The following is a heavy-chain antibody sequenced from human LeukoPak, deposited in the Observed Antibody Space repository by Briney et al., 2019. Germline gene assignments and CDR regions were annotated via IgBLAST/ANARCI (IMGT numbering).Heavy chain of an antibody. CDR1: GFTFSSYG. J-gene: IGHJ4*02. CDR2: IWHDGNNK. D-gene: IGHD2-8*01. CDR3: ARGPGSSVYASAIDH. Sequence: GGSLRLSCAASGFTFSSYGMHWVRQAPGKGLEWAAVIWHDGNNKYYADSVKGRFTISRDNSKNTLYLQMNSLRAEDTAVYYCARGPGSSVYASAIDHWGQGTLVTVSS. V-gene: IGHV3-33*01.